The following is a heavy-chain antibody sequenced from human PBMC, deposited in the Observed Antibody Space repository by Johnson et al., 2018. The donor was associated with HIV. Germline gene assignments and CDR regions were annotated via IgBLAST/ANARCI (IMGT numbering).Heavy chain of an antibody. D-gene: IGHD6-13*01. CDR2: ISNDGSNT. CDR1: GFTFSSYA. Sequence: QEQLVESGGGVVQPGRSLRLSCAASGFTFSSYAMHWVRQAPGKGLEWVAIISNDGSNTYFADSVKGRFTISRDNFKNTVYRQRNSLRAEDTALYYCAKQYSSSWYGNAFDIWGQGTMVTVSS. J-gene: IGHJ3*02. CDR3: AKQYSSSWYGNAFDI. V-gene: IGHV3-30*18.